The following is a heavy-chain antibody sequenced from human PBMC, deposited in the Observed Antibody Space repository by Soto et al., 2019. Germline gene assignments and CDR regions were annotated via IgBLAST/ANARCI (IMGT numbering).Heavy chain of an antibody. CDR3: ARGLLRYFDWLLGTPSYYYGMDV. D-gene: IGHD3-9*01. CDR2: IIPIFGTA. J-gene: IGHJ6*02. V-gene: IGHV1-69*06. Sequence: SVKVSCKASGGTFSSYAISWVRQAPGQGLEWMGGIIPIFGTANYAQKFQGRVTITADKSTSTAYMELSSLRSEDTAVYYCARGLLRYFDWLLGTPSYYYGMDVWGQGTTVTVSS. CDR1: GGTFSSYA.